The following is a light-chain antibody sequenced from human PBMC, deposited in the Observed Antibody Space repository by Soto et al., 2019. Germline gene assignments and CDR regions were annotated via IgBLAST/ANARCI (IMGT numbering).Light chain of an antibody. V-gene: IGKV3-11*01. Sequence: EIVLTQSPGTLSLSPGDRATLSCRASQSVRSTYLAWYQHKPGQAPRLLIYDTSNRATGIPARFSGSGSGTDFTLTISSLEPEDFAVYYCQQRSNWPRTFGQGTKVDIK. CDR1: QSVRSTY. CDR2: DTS. CDR3: QQRSNWPRT. J-gene: IGKJ1*01.